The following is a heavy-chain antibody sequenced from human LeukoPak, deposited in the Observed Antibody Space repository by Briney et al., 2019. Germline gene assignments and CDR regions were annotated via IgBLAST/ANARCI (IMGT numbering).Heavy chain of an antibody. CDR1: GVSISNHY. CDR2: IYYATSA. J-gene: IGHJ4*02. CDR3: ARDLGGSDY. V-gene: IGHV4-59*11. Sequence: SETLSLTCSVSGVSISNHYGSWIRQTPEKGLEWIGYIYYATSANYNPSLKSRVTISADTSKNQFSLKLSSVTAADTAVYYCARDLGGSDYWGQGTLVTVSS. D-gene: IGHD1-26*01.